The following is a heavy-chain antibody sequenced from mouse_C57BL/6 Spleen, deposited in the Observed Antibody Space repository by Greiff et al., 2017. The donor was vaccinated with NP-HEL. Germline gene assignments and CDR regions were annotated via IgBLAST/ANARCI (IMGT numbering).Heavy chain of an antibody. CDR1: GYTFTSYW. V-gene: IGHV1-59*01. D-gene: IGHD1-1*01. CDR2: IDPSDSYT. J-gene: IGHJ2*01. Sequence: QVQLKQPGAELVRPGTSVKLSCKASGYTFTSYWMHWVKQRPGQGLEWIGVIDPSDSYTNYNQKFKGKATLTVDTSSSTAYMQLSSLTSEDSAVYYCARLGTTVVPYYFDYWGQGTTLTVSS. CDR3: ARLGTTVVPYYFDY.